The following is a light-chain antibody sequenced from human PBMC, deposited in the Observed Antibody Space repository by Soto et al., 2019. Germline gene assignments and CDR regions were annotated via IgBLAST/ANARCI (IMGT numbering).Light chain of an antibody. J-gene: IGLJ3*02. V-gene: IGLV2-14*01. CDR3: SSYTSSSTWV. CDR1: SSDVGGYNY. Sequence: QSVLTQPASGSGSPGQSITISCTGTSSDVGGYNYVSWYQQHPGKAPKLMIYEVSNRPSGVSNRFSGSKSGNTASLTISGLQAEDEADYYCSSYTSSSTWVFGGGTKVTVL. CDR2: EVS.